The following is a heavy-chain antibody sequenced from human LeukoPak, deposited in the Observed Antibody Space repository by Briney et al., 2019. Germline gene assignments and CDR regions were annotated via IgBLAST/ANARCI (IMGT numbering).Heavy chain of an antibody. D-gene: IGHD3-22*01. CDR3: ARRIYYYDSSGYYSSPHFDY. Sequence: PSETLSLTCTVSGGSISSYYWSWIRQPAGKGLEWIGRIYTSGSTNYNPSLKSRVTMSVDTSKNQFSLKLSSVTAADTAVYYCARRIYYYDSSGYYSSPHFDYWGQGTLVTVSS. J-gene: IGHJ4*02. CDR2: IYTSGST. V-gene: IGHV4-4*07. CDR1: GGSISSYY.